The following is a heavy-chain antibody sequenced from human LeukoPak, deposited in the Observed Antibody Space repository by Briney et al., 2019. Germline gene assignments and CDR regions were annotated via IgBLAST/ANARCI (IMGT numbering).Heavy chain of an antibody. CDR2: IYYSGST. Sequence: SETLSLTCTVSGGSISSYYWSWIRQPPGKGLEWIGYIYYSGSTNYNPSLKSRVTISVDTSKNQFSLKLSSVTAADTAVYYCARVAYYYDSSGYYLFDYWGQGTLVTVSS. CDR1: GGSISSYY. D-gene: IGHD3-22*01. V-gene: IGHV4-59*01. CDR3: ARVAYYYDSSGYYLFDY. J-gene: IGHJ4*02.